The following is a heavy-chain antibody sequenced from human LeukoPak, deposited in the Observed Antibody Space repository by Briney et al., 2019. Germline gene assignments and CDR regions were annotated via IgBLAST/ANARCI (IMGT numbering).Heavy chain of an antibody. Sequence: SVKVSCKASGYTFAIYGISWVRQAPGQGLEWMTCISPYDGDTNYAQNFEGRVTMTTETSTSTAYMELRSLRSDDTAIYYCARDYCTRGGDCYKEDLFDPWGQGTLVTVSS. CDR3: ARDYCTRGGDCYKEDLFDP. CDR2: ISPYDGDT. D-gene: IGHD2-21*02. CDR1: GYTFAIYG. J-gene: IGHJ5*02. V-gene: IGHV1-18*01.